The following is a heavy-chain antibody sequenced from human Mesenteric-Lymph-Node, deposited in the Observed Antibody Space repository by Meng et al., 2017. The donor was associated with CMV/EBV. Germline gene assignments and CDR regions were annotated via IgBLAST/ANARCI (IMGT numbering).Heavy chain of an antibody. CDR3: ARRFCSSTDCYPWDY. V-gene: IGHV4-30-4*08. D-gene: IGHD2-2*01. CDR2: IYYSGST. CDR1: GSISSGDYY. J-gene: IGHJ4*02. Sequence: GSISSGDYYWSWIRQPPGKGLEWIGYIYYSGSTYYNPSLKSRVTISVDTSKNQFSLRVRSVTVADTAVYYCARRFCSSTDCYPWDYWGQGTLVTVSS.